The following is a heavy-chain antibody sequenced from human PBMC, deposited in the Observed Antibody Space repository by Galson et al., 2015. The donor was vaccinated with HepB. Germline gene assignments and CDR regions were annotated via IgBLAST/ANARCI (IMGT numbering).Heavy chain of an antibody. J-gene: IGHJ4*02. CDR2: IKSKTFGGTT. Sequence: LRLSCAGSGFPFGNYAMSWFRQAPGKGLEWLGYIKSKTFGGTTQYAASVRGRFTISRDDSASLAYLQMNNLRIEDTAMYYCTLGGAAAYWGQGTLVTVSS. CDR3: TLGGAAAY. CDR1: GFPFGNYA. V-gene: IGHV3-49*03. D-gene: IGHD2-15*01.